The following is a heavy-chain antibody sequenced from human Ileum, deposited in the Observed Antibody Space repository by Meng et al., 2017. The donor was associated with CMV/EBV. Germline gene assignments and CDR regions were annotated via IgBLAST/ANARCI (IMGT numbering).Heavy chain of an antibody. Sequence: ASVKVSCKASGYTFTGYYIHWVRQAPGEGLEWMGWINPNSGGTNYAQKFRGRVTMTRDTSITTAYMELSRLISDDTAVYYCAREPVGGSTWGQGTLGTV. V-gene: IGHV1-2*02. D-gene: IGHD2-15*01. CDR2: INPNSGGT. CDR1: GYTFTGYY. J-gene: IGHJ5*02. CDR3: AREPVGGST.